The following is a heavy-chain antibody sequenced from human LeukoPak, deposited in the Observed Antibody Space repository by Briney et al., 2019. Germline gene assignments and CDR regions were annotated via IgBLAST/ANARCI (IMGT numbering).Heavy chain of an antibody. CDR2: IIVIGNTI. J-gene: IGHJ4*02. Sequence: PGGALRHSCAASGFTFRRYEMNWVRQAPGKGLEWVSNIIVIGNTIYQAEFVEGPFTLSRDKSKNSLYLQMNSLRAEDTAIYYCARESYVTMIIGDYWGQGTLVSVSS. CDR3: ARESYVTMIIGDY. CDR1: GFTFRRYE. V-gene: IGHV3-48*03. D-gene: IGHD3-22*01.